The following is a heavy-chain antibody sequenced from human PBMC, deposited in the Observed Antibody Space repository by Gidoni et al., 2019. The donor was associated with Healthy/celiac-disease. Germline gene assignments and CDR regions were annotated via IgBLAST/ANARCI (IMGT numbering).Heavy chain of an antibody. D-gene: IGHD2-2*01. Sequence: QVQLVESGVGLVKPGGSLRLSCAASGFTFSAYYMSWIRQAPGKGLEWVSYISSSSSYTNYADSVKGRFTISRDNAKNLLYLQMNSLRAEDTAVYYCASIVVVPAALGYWGQGTLVTVSS. CDR1: GFTFSAYY. V-gene: IGHV3-11*06. CDR3: ASIVVVPAALGY. J-gene: IGHJ4*02. CDR2: ISSSSSYT.